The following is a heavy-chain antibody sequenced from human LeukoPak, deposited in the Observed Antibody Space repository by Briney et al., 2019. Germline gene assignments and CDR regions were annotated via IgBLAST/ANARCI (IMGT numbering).Heavy chain of an antibody. Sequence: GGSLRLSCAASGFTFSSYVMTWVRQAPGKGLEWVSTVTGSADRTYYADSVKGRFTISRDNSKNTPYLQMNSLRAEDTAVYYCAKYCSGGSCYSGLDYWGQGTLVTVSS. V-gene: IGHV3-23*01. CDR3: AKYCSGGSCYSGLDY. CDR1: GFTFSSYV. CDR2: VTGSADRT. D-gene: IGHD2-15*01. J-gene: IGHJ4*02.